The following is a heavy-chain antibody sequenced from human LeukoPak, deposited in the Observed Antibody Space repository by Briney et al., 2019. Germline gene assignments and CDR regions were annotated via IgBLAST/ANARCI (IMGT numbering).Heavy chain of an antibody. CDR3: AKGAVGAPNRLSY. CDR1: GFTFSSYA. Sequence: GGPLRLSCAASGFTFSSYAMSWVRQVPGEGLEWVSGISGSGAGTYYADSVKGRFTVSRDNSKNTLYLQMNSLRAEDTALYYCAKGAVGAPNRLSYWGQGTLVTVSS. J-gene: IGHJ4*02. D-gene: IGHD1-26*01. CDR2: ISGSGAGT. V-gene: IGHV3-23*01.